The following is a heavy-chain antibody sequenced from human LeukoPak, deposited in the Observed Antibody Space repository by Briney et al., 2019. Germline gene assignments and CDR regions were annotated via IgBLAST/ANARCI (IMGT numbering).Heavy chain of an antibody. CDR1: GFTFSSYA. Sequence: GGSLRXSCAASGFTFSSYAMSWVRQAPGKGLEWVSAISGSGGSTYYADSVKGRFTISRDNSKNTLYLQMNSLRAEDTAVYYCAKDRESSSSPFDYWGQGTLVTVSS. CDR3: AKDRESSSSPFDY. V-gene: IGHV3-23*01. J-gene: IGHJ4*02. CDR2: ISGSGGST. D-gene: IGHD6-6*01.